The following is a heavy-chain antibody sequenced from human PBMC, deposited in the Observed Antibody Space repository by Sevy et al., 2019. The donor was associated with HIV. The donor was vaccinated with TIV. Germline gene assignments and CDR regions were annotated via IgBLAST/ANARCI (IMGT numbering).Heavy chain of an antibody. CDR3: ARGRQAYVVVVPSTVPFDY. V-gene: IGHV4-34*01. D-gene: IGHD2-2*01. J-gene: IGHJ4*02. CDR2: FNHTGSL. CDR1: GGSFSGYF. Sequence: SETLSLTCAVSGGSFSGYFWNWIRQSPGKGLEWIGEFNHTGSLKYNPSLKSRVTISVDASKSQLPLHLRSVTAADTAVYYCARGRQAYVVVVPSTVPFDYWGRGTLVTVSS.